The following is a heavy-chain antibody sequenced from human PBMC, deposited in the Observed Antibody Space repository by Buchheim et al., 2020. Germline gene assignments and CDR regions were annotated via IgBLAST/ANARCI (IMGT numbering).Heavy chain of an antibody. Sequence: QVQLVQSGAEVKKPGASVKVSCKASGYTFTSYDINWVRQATGQGLEWMGWMNPNSGNTGYAQKFQGRVTMTRNTSISTAYMELSSLRSEDTAVYYRASHIGDVDSSGYYHSYYYGMDVWGQGTT. CDR3: ASHIGDVDSSGYYHSYYYGMDV. D-gene: IGHD3-22*01. J-gene: IGHJ6*02. CDR1: GYTFTSYD. CDR2: MNPNSGNT. V-gene: IGHV1-8*01.